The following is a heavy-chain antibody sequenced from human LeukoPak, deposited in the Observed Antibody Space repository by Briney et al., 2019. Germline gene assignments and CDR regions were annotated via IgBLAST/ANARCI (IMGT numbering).Heavy chain of an antibody. CDR2: ISVGAEYI. D-gene: IGHD3-3*01. J-gene: IGHJ4*02. CDR1: GFTFSTYV. CDR3: ASGPPFLKYFEY. Sequence: GGSLRLSCAASGFTFSTYVMNWFRQAPGKGLEWVSTISVGAEYIFYADSVKGRFTISRNDSNNALYLQMHSLRAEDTALYYCASGPPFLKYFEYWGQGTLVTVSS. V-gene: IGHV3-23*01.